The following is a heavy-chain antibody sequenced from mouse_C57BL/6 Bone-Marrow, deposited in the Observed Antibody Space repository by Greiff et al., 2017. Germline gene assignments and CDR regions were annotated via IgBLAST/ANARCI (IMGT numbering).Heavy chain of an antibody. Sequence: EVKVVESEGGLVQPGSSMKLSCTASGFTFSDYYMAWVRQVPEKGLEWVANINYDGSSTYYLDSLKSRFIISRDNAKNILYLQMSSLKSEDTATYYCAREGTTEYYFDYWGQGTTLTVSS. CDR3: AREGTTEYYFDY. CDR1: GFTFSDYY. J-gene: IGHJ2*01. V-gene: IGHV5-16*01. CDR2: INYDGSST. D-gene: IGHD2-12*01.